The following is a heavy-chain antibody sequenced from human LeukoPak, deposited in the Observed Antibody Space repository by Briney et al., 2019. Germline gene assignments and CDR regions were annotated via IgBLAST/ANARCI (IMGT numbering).Heavy chain of an antibody. CDR2: ISGSGGST. J-gene: IGHJ3*02. Sequence: GGSLRLACAPSVFTFSSYGMAWVRQAPGKELEWVSAISGSGGSTYYADSVKGRFTISRDNSKNTLYLQMNSLRAEDTAVYYCARDPRGPVTDDAFDIWGQGTMVTVSS. V-gene: IGHV3-23*01. D-gene: IGHD2-21*02. CDR3: ARDPRGPVTDDAFDI. CDR1: VFTFSSYG.